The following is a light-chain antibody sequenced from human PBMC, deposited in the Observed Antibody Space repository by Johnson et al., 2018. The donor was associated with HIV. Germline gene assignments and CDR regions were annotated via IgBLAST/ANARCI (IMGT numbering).Light chain of an antibody. J-gene: IGLJ1*01. CDR2: DNN. Sequence: QSLLTQPPSVSAAPGQKVTISCSGSSSNIGNNYVSWYQQLPGTAPKLLIYDNNKRPSGIPDRFSGSKSGTSATLGITGLQTGDEADYYCGTCDSSLNAYVFGTGTKVTVL. CDR1: SSNIGNNY. V-gene: IGLV1-51*01. CDR3: GTCDSSLNAYV.